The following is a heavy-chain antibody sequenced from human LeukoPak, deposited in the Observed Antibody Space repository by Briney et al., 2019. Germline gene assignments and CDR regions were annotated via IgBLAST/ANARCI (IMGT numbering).Heavy chain of an antibody. D-gene: IGHD3-10*01. V-gene: IGHV4-4*07. Sequence: PSETLSLTCTVSGGSISSYYWSWIRQPAGKGLEWIGRIYTSGSTNYNPSLKSRVTTSVDTSKNQFSLKLSSVTAADTAVYYCARDYYGSGSHYYFDYWGQGTLVTVSS. CDR2: IYTSGST. CDR3: ARDYYGSGSHYYFDY. CDR1: GGSISSYY. J-gene: IGHJ4*02.